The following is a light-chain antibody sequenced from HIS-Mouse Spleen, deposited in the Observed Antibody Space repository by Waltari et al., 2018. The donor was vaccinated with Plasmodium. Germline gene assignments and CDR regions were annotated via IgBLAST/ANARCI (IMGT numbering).Light chain of an antibody. CDR1: SSDVGGYNY. CDR3: CSYAGSYTNV. J-gene: IGLJ1*01. CDR2: DVS. V-gene: IGLV2-11*01. Sequence: QSALTQPRSVSGSPGQSVTISCTGTSSDVGGYNYVSWYQQHPGKAPKLTIYDVSKRPSGVPDRFSGLKSGNTASLTISGLQAEDEADYYCCSYAGSYTNVFGTGTKVTVL.